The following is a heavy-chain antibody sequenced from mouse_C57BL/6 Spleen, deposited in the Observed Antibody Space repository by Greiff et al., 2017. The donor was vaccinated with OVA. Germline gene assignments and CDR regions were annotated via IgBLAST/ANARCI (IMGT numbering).Heavy chain of an antibody. V-gene: IGHV3-6*01. J-gene: IGHJ4*01. CDR3: AAYDYDGDYYAMDY. CDR2: ISYDGSN. D-gene: IGHD2-4*01. Sequence: VQLKESGPGLVKPSQSLSLTCSVTGYSITSGYYWNWIRQFPGNKLEWMGYISYDGSNNYNPSLKNRISITRDTSKNQFFLKLNSVTTEDTATYYCAAYDYDGDYYAMDYWGQGTSVTVSS. CDR1: GYSITSGYY.